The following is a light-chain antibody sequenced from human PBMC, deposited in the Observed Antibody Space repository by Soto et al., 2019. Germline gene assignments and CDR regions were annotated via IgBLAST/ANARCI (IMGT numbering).Light chain of an antibody. Sequence: EIVLTQSPATLSLSPGERATLSCRASQSVGSYLAWYQQKPGQAPRLLIYDASNRATGTPARFSGSGSGTDFTLTISSLEPEDFAVSYCQQRSNWPTITFGQGTRLEIK. CDR2: DAS. J-gene: IGKJ5*01. CDR3: QQRSNWPTIT. V-gene: IGKV3-11*01. CDR1: QSVGSY.